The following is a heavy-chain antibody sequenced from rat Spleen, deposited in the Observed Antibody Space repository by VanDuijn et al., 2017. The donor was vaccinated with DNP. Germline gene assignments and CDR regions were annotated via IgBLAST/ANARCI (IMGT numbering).Heavy chain of an antibody. Sequence: VQVVESGGGLVQPKESLKISCAASGFTFSNAAMYWVRQAPGKGLEWVARIRTKPNNYATYYADSVKGRFTISRDDSKSMVYLQMDNLKTEDTAMDYCTYYSGDAMDAWGQGTSVTVSS. CDR2: IRTKPNNYAT. D-gene: IGHD1-1*01. CDR3: TYYSGDAMDA. J-gene: IGHJ4*01. V-gene: IGHV10-5*01. CDR1: GFTFSNAA.